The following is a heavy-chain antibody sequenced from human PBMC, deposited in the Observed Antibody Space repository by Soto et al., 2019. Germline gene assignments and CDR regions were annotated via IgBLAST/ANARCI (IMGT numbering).Heavy chain of an antibody. CDR1: GFTFSSYG. D-gene: IGHD2-2*01. J-gene: IGHJ6*02. CDR3: AKGPAIVFVPAAMNYSYGMDV. Sequence: QVQLVESGGGVVQPGRSLRLSCAASGFTFSSYGMHWVRQAPGKGLEWVAVISYDGSNKYYADSVKGRFTISRDNSKNTLYLQMNSLRAEDTAVYYCAKGPAIVFVPAAMNYSYGMDVWGQGTTVTVSS. V-gene: IGHV3-30*18. CDR2: ISYDGSNK.